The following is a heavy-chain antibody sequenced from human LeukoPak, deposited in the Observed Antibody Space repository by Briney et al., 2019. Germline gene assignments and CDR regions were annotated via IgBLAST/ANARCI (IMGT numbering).Heavy chain of an antibody. CDR3: GRDVLGETGAGGP. D-gene: IGHD3-10*01. CDR1: GFTFSSYS. J-gene: IGHJ5*02. CDR2: ISPSGGST. V-gene: IGHV3-21*01. Sequence: GGSLRLSCAASGFTFSSYSMNWVRQAPGQGLEWVSSISPSGGSTWNADSVKGRFTISRDNARNSVTLQMSSLRVDDTAVYYCGRDVLGETGAGGPWGQGALVTVSS.